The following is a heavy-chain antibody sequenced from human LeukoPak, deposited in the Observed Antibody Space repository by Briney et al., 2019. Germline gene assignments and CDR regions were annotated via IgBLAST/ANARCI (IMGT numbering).Heavy chain of an antibody. CDR3: ARVVDYYGSGTSLSLET. V-gene: IGHV1-2*02. Sequence: AAVKVSCKASGYTFMDYNFDGMRQAPGQGLEWMAWINPNSGDTNYAQKFLGRVTLTRDTSITTAYMDLSSLRSDDTAVYYCARVVDYYGSGTSLSLETRGHRNLVTVSS. D-gene: IGHD3-10*01. CDR2: INPNSGDT. J-gene: IGHJ4*01. CDR1: GYTFMDYN.